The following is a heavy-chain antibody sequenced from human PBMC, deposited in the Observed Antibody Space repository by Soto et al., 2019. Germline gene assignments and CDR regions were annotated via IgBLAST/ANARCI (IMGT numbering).Heavy chain of an antibody. CDR2: IYYSGST. CDR3: AGTDYYGSGSYRAFGND. V-gene: IGHV4-59*08. D-gene: IGHD3-10*01. Sequence: PSETLSLTCTVSGGSISSYYWSWIRQPPGKGLEWIGYIYYSGSTNYNPSLKSRVTISVDTSKNQFSLKLSSVTAADTAVYYCAGTDYYGSGSYRAFGNDWGQGTLVTVSS. J-gene: IGHJ4*02. CDR1: GGSISSYY.